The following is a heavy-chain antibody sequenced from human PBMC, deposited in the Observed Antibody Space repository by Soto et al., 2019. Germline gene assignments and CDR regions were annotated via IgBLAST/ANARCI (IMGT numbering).Heavy chain of an antibody. D-gene: IGHD2-8*01. J-gene: IGHJ6*02. CDR2: IYHSGST. CDR1: GVSISSGGYS. V-gene: IGHV4-30-2*01. Sequence: SETLSLTCAVSGVSISSGGYSWSWIRQPPGKGLEWIGCIYHSGSTYYNLSLKSRVTISVDRSKNQFSLKLSSVTAADTAVYYCARDLVSTMMDVWGQGTTVTVSS. CDR3: ARDLVSTMMDV.